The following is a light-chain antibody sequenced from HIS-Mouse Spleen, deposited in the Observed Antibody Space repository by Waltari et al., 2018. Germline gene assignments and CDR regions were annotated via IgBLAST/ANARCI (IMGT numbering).Light chain of an antibody. Sequence: SYELTQPPSVSVSPGPTARLTCSGDASPKQYAYSYQQKSGQAPGLVIYEDSKRPSGIPERFSGSSSGTMATLTISGAQVEDEADYYCYSTDSSGNHRVFGGGTKLTVL. J-gene: IGLJ2*01. CDR2: EDS. CDR1: ASPKQY. CDR3: YSTDSSGNHRV. V-gene: IGLV3-10*01.